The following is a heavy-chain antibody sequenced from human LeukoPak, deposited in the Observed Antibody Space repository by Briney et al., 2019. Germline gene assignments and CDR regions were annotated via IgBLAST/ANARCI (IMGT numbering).Heavy chain of an antibody. CDR3: ARIIDILTGRGVLGFDY. CDR1: GGSISSSNW. J-gene: IGHJ4*02. D-gene: IGHD3-9*01. CDR2: IYHSGST. Sequence: SETLSLTCAVSGGSISSSNWWSWIRQPPGKGLEWIGEIYHSGSTNYNPSLKSRVTISVDTSKNQFSLKLSSVTAADTAVYYCARIIDILTGRGVLGFDYWGQGTLVTVSS. V-gene: IGHV4-4*02.